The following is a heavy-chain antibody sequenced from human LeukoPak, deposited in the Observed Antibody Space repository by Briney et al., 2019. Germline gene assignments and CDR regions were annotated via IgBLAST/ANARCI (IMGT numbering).Heavy chain of an antibody. CDR3: TRLHGAYPIDF. J-gene: IGHJ4*02. CDR2: INGDGSTT. D-gene: IGHD4/OR15-4a*01. V-gene: IGHV3-74*01. CDR1: GFTFSSYW. Sequence: GGSLRLSCAASGFTFSSYWMHWVRQAPGKGLVWVSRINGDGSTTGYADSVKGRFTISRDNAKNTLYLQMNSLRVEDTAVYYCTRLHGAYPIDFWGQGTLVTVSS.